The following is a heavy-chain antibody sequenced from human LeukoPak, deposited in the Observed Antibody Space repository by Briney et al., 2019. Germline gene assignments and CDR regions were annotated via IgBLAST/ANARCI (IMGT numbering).Heavy chain of an antibody. J-gene: IGHJ4*02. CDR3: AREEYYYDSSGYLVGIGGDY. Sequence: GASVKVSCKASGYTFTSYAMHWVRQAPGQRLEWMGWINAGNGNTKYSQKFQGRVTMTTDISTSTAYMELRSLRSDDTAVYYCAREEYYYDSSGYLVGIGGDYWGQGTLVTVSS. CDR2: INAGNGNT. CDR1: GYTFTSYA. D-gene: IGHD3-22*01. V-gene: IGHV1-3*01.